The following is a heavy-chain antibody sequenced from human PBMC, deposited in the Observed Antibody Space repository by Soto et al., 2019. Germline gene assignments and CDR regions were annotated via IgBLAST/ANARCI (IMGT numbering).Heavy chain of an antibody. CDR1: GFTFSSYW. V-gene: IGHV3-74*01. CDR2: INSDGSST. D-gene: IGHD1-26*01. J-gene: IGHJ6*02. CDR3: ASGGRWYYGMDV. Sequence: GGSLRLSCAASGFTFSSYWMHWVRQAPGKGLVWVSRINSDGSSTSYADSVKGRFTISRDNAKNTLYLQMNSLRAEDTAVYYCASGGRWYYGMDVWGQGTTVTVSS.